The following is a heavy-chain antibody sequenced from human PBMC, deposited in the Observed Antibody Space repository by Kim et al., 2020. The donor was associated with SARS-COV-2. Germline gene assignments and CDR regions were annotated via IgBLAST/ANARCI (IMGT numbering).Heavy chain of an antibody. J-gene: IGHJ4*02. Sequence: SVKVSCKASGGTFSSYTISWVRQAPGQGLEWMGRIIPILGIANYAQKFQGRVTITADKSTSTAYMELSSLRSEDTAVYYCARDGLVGAPDYWGQGTLVTVSS. CDR2: IIPILGIA. CDR1: GGTFSSYT. CDR3: ARDGLVGAPDY. V-gene: IGHV1-69*04. D-gene: IGHD1-26*01.